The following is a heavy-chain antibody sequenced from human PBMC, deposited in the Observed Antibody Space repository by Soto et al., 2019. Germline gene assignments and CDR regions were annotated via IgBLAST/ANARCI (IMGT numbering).Heavy chain of an antibody. CDR2: INPKSRGT. J-gene: IGHJ5*02. V-gene: IGHV1-2*02. CDR3: ARVTLKAGNWFDP. Sequence: QVQLVQSGAEVKKPGASGKVSCKASGYTFTDYFIHWVRQAPGQGFEWMGWINPKSRGTNYAQKFQGRVTMTRDTSNSTAYMELRGLRSDDTAVYYCARVTLKAGNWFDPWGQETLVTVSS. CDR1: GYTFTDYF.